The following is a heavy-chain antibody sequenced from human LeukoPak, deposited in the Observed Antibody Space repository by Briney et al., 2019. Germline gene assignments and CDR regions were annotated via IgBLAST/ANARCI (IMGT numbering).Heavy chain of an antibody. CDR1: GFTFSRYS. V-gene: IGHV3-64*01. D-gene: IGHD6-6*01. CDR2: ISNNGGST. CDR3: ARTSIAAREADY. J-gene: IGHJ4*02. Sequence: GGSLRLSCAASGFTFSRYSLLWVRQAPGKGLEYVSAISNNGGSTYYAKSVKGRFTISRDNSKNTLYLQMGSLRAEDMAVYYCARTSIAAREADYWGQGTLVTVSS.